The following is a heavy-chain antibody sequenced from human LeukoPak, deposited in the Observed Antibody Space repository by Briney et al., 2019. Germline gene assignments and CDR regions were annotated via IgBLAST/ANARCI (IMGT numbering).Heavy chain of an antibody. J-gene: IGHJ5*02. CDR3: ARDSGSYLSSNWFDP. CDR1: GYTFTSYG. V-gene: IGHV1-18*01. D-gene: IGHD1-26*01. CDR2: ISAYNGNT. Sequence: ASVKVSCKASGYTFTSYGISWVRQAPGQGLEWMGLISAYNGNTNYAQKLQGRVTMTTDTSTSTAYMELRSLRSDDTAVYYCARDSGSYLSSNWFDPWGQGTLVTVSS.